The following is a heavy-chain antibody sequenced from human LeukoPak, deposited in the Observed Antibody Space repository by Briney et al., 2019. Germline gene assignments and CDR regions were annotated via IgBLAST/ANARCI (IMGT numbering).Heavy chain of an antibody. D-gene: IGHD3-16*01. CDR2: TYYRSKWFN. V-gene: IGHV6-1*01. Sequence: SQTLSLTCAISGDSVSSNSAAWNWTRQSPSRGLEWLGRTYYRSKWFNDYAESVKSRIIINPDTSRNQFSLQLNSVTPEDTAVYYCARDLDGRGKTCFDCWGQGILVTVSS. J-gene: IGHJ4*02. CDR3: ARDLDGRGKTCFDC. CDR1: GDSVSSNSAA.